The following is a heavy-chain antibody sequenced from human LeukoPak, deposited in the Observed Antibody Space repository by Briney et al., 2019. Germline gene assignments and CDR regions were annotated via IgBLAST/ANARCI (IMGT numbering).Heavy chain of an antibody. D-gene: IGHD6-19*01. CDR1: GGSISSYY. CDR3: ARVAVAGTRYLYYFDY. J-gene: IGHJ4*02. CDR2: IYYSGST. V-gene: IGHV4-59*08. Sequence: SETLSLTCTVSGGSISSYYWSWIRQPPGKGLEWIGYIYYSGSTNYNPSLKSRVTISVATSKNQFTLKLSSVTAADTAVYYCARVAVAGTRYLYYFDYWGQGTLVTVSS.